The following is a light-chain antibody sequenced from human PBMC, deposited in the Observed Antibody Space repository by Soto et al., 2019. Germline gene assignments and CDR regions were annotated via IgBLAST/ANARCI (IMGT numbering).Light chain of an antibody. J-gene: IGKJ3*01. V-gene: IGKV1D-16*01. CDR2: ASS. CDR3: QQYSDYPPT. Sequence: DIQMTQSPSSLSASVGDRITITCRASQAINEWVAWYQQKPERAPKPLIYASSSLESGVPSRFSGSASGTEFTLTISGLQPEDFATYYCQQYSDYPPTFGPGTKVDVK. CDR1: QAINEW.